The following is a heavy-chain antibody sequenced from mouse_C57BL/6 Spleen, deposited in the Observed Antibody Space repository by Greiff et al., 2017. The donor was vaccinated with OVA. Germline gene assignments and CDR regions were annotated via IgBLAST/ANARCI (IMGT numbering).Heavy chain of an antibody. CDR1: GYTFTSYW. CDR2: IYPGSGST. CDR3: ARSNDYDVGFDY. Sequence: VQLQQPGAELVKPGASVKMSCKASGYTFTSYWITWVKQRPGQGLEWIGDIYPGSGSTNYNEKFKSKATLTVDTSSSTAYMQLSSLTSEDSAVYYCARSNDYDVGFDYWGQGTTLTVSS. V-gene: IGHV1-55*01. D-gene: IGHD2-4*01. J-gene: IGHJ2*01.